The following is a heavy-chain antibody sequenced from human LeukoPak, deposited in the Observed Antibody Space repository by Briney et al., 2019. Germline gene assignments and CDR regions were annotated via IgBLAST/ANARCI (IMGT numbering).Heavy chain of an antibody. D-gene: IGHD6-13*01. CDR3: ARDPLSSSSFDL. CDR1: GFTFSYYG. Sequence: GGSLRLSCAASGFTFSYYGMHWVRQAPGKGLEWVAFIRYDGNDKFYAESVKGRFTISRDNAKNSLYLQVNSLRAEDTAVYYCARDPLSSSSFDLWGQGTLVTVSS. V-gene: IGHV3-30*02. CDR2: IRYDGNDK. J-gene: IGHJ4*02.